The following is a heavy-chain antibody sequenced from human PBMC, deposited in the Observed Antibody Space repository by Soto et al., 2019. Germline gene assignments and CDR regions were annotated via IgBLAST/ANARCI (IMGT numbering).Heavy chain of an antibody. CDR1: GYTFTSYA. J-gene: IGHJ4*02. D-gene: IGHD2-2*01. CDR2: INAGNGNT. CDR3: ASSTQDVDPFDC. Sequence: QVQLVQSGAEVKKPGASVKVSCKASGYTFTSYAMHWVRQAPGQRLEWMGWINAGNGNTKYSQKFQGRVTITRDTSASTAYMGLSSLRSEDTAVYYCASSTQDVDPFDCWGQGTLVTVSS. V-gene: IGHV1-3*01.